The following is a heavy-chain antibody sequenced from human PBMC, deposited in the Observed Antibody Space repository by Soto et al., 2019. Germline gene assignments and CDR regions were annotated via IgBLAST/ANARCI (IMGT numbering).Heavy chain of an antibody. Sequence: QVQLVQSGAEVRKPGASVKVSCKTSGYIFTNYDINWVRQAAGQGLEWVGWMNPNTGDTGYAQKLQGRVTMTRNTSISTAYMELSSLRSDDTAVYYCAREWEEGFGFDHWGQGALVTVSS. J-gene: IGHJ4*02. CDR1: GYIFTNYD. CDR2: MNPNTGDT. D-gene: IGHD1-26*01. CDR3: AREWEEGFGFDH. V-gene: IGHV1-8*01.